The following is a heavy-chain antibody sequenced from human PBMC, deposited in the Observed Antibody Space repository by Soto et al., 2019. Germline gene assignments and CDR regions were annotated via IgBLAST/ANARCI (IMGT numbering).Heavy chain of an antibody. CDR2: IYYSGST. CDR1: GGSISSSSYY. CDR3: ARHVSSKYHQWLPNDY. J-gene: IGHJ4*02. Sequence: PSETLSLTCTVSGGSISSSSYYWGWIRQPPGKGLEWIGSIYYSGSTYYNPSLKSRVTISVDTSKNQFSLKLSSVTAADTAVYYCARHVSSKYHQWLPNDYWGQGTLVTVSS. D-gene: IGHD5-12*01. V-gene: IGHV4-39*01.